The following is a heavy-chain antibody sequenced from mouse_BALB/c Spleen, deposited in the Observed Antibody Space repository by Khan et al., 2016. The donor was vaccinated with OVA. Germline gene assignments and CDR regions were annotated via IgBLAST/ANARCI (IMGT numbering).Heavy chain of an antibody. Sequence: EVKLVESGGGLVKPGGPLKLSCAASGFTFSTYAMSWVRQTPEKRLEWVATISSDGDYTYYPDNVTGRFTISRDNAKNTLYLQMSRLRSEDTAMYYCARSPYGNFAYWGQGTLVTVSA. D-gene: IGHD2-1*01. CDR3: ARSPYGNFAY. CDR1: GFTFSTYA. V-gene: IGHV5-9-3*01. J-gene: IGHJ3*01. CDR2: ISSDGDYT.